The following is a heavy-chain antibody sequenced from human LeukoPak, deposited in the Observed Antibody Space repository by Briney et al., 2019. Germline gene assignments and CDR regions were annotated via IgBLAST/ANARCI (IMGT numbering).Heavy chain of an antibody. V-gene: IGHV3-23*01. D-gene: IGHD6-19*01. CDR1: GFTFSSHA. J-gene: IGHJ5*01. CDR3: AKIGSSVWYNWFDS. CDR2: LIENGATT. Sequence: GGSLRLSCAASGFTFSSHAMSWVRRAPGKGLEWVSGLIENGATTYYADSVKGRFTISRDNSRNTMYLQMNSLRVEDTAVYYCAKIGSSVWYNWFDSWGQGTLVTVSS.